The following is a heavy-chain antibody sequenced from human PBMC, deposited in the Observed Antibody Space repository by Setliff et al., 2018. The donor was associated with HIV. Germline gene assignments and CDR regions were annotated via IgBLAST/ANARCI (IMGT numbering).Heavy chain of an antibody. J-gene: IGHJ1*01. CDR3: ASGIVVGIYFQH. D-gene: IGHD3-22*01. CDR1: GGSISSSTYY. Sequence: SETLSLTCTVSGGSISSSTYYWGWIRQPPGKGLEWIGSIYYSGSTYYNPSLKSRVTISVDTSNKNQFSLKLSSVAAADTAVYYCASGIVVGIYFQHWGQGTLVTVSS. CDR2: IYYSGST. V-gene: IGHV4-39*07.